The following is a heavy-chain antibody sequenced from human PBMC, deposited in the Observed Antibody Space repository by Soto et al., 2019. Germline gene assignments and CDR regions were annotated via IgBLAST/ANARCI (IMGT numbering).Heavy chain of an antibody. V-gene: IGHV3-30*02. CDR1: GFTFSSYG. D-gene: IGHD2-21*01. J-gene: IGHJ4*02. Sequence: PGGSLRLSCAASGFTFSSYGIHWVRQTPCKGLEWVAVIWYDGSNKYYADSVKGRFTISRDDSKNTVYLQMSSLRPDDTAVYYCVNMMIARGGFDFWGQGTLVTVSS. CDR2: IWYDGSNK. CDR3: VNMMIARGGFDF.